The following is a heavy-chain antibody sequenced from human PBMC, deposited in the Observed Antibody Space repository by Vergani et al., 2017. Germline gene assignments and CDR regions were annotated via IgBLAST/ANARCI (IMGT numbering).Heavy chain of an antibody. CDR2: INHRGST. CDR3: AREGRPYYDFWSGCSRGGCPANWFDP. D-gene: IGHD3-3*01. CDR1: GGSFSGYY. V-gene: IGHV4-34*01. Sequence: QVQLQQWGAGLLKPSETLSLTCAVYGGSFSGYYWSWIRQPPGKGLEWIGEINHRGSTNYNPSLKSRVTISVDTSTNQFSLKLSSVTAADTAVYYCAREGRPYYDFWSGCSRGGCPANWFDPWGQGTLVTVSS. J-gene: IGHJ5*02.